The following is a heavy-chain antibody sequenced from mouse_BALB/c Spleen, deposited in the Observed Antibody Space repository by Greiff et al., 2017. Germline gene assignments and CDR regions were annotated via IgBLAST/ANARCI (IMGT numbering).Heavy chain of an antibody. CDR1: GYTFTSYT. D-gene: IGHD1-2*01. J-gene: IGHJ2*01. CDR3: ARGELLRHLDY. Sequence: VQLQQSAAELARPGASVKMSCKASGYTFTSYTMHWVKQRPGQGLEWIGYINPSSGYTEYNQKFKDKTTLTADKSSSTAYMQLSSLTSEDSAVYYCARGELLRHLDYWGQGTTLTVSS. V-gene: IGHV1-4*02. CDR2: INPSSGYT.